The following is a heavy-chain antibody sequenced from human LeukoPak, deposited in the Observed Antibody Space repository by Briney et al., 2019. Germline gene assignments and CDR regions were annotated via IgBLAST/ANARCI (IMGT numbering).Heavy chain of an antibody. CDR3: IRDFGSVGATNAFDI. J-gene: IGHJ3*02. Sequence: GGSLRLSCVASGFTFSRHWMHWVRQAPGKGLEWVSRSNGDGSSTSYADSVKGRFTISRDNAKNTVYLQMNSLRVEDTAVYYCIRDFGSVGATNAFDIWGQGTMVTVSS. D-gene: IGHD1-26*01. CDR1: GFTFSRHW. V-gene: IGHV3-74*01. CDR2: SNGDGSST.